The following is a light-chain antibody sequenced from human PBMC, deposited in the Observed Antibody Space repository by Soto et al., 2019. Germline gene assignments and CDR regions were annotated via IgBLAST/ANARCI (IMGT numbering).Light chain of an antibody. J-gene: IGLJ2*01. CDR1: SSNIGAGYD. CDR3: QSFDTSLSGFVV. V-gene: IGLV1-40*01. Sequence: QSMLTQPPSMSGAPGQRVTISCTGSSSNIGAGYDVHWYQQHPGTAPKLLIFDNNNRPSGVPDRFSGSKSDTSASLAITGLQAEDEADYYCQSFDTSLSGFVVFGGGTKLTLL. CDR2: DNN.